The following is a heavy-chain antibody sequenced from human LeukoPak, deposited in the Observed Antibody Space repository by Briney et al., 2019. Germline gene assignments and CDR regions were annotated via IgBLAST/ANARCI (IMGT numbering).Heavy chain of an antibody. CDR1: GYTFSNYG. V-gene: IGHV1-18*01. CDR2: ITTYNGNI. J-gene: IGHJ5*02. Sequence: ASVKVSCKASGYTFSNYGITWVRQAPGQGLEWTGWITTYNGNINYSQNFQGRVTMTTDTSTSTAYMELSSLKSDDTAVYYCARDNSMHERGWWFDPWGQGTLVTVSS. D-gene: IGHD4-23*01. CDR3: ARDNSMHERGWWFDP.